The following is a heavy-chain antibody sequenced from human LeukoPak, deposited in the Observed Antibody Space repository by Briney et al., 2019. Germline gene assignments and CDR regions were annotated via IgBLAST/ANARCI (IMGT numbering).Heavy chain of an antibody. CDR2: IDSDGNTS. J-gene: IGHJ4*02. V-gene: IGHV3-74*01. D-gene: IGHD3-3*01. CDR3: ARAERRGYDFWSGYYLPDY. Sequence: GGSLRLSCAASGFTFSSYSMNWVRQAPGKGLVWVPRIDSDGNTSSYADSAKGRLTISRDNAKNTLYLQMNTLRAEHTAVYYCARAERRGYDFWSGYYLPDYWGQGTLVTVSS. CDR1: GFTFSSYS.